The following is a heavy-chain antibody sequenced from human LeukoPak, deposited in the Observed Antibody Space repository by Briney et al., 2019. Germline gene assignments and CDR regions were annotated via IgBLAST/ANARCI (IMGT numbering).Heavy chain of an antibody. V-gene: IGHV3-30*04. CDR2: ISYDGSNK. CDR3: ARGGIAVAGTGIGY. J-gene: IGHJ4*02. D-gene: IGHD6-19*01. CDR1: GFTFSSYA. Sequence: GGSLRLSCAASGFTFSSYAMHWVRQAPGKGLEWVAVISYDGSNKYYADSVKGRFTISRDNSKNTLYLQMNSLRAEDTAVYYCARGGIAVAGTGIGYWGQGTLVTVSS.